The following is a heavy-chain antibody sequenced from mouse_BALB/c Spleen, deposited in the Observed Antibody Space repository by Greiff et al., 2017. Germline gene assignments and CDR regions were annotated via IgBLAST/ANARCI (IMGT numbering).Heavy chain of an antibody. CDR1: GFSLTSYG. CDR3: ASQVRRRLMDY. D-gene: IGHD2-14*01. V-gene: IGHV2-9*02. Sequence: QVQLQQSGPGLVAPSQSLSITCTVSGFSLTSYGVHWVRQPPGKGLEWLGVIWAGGSTNYNSALMSRLSISKDNSKSQVFLKMNSLQTDDTAMYYCASQVRRRLMDYWGQGTSVTVSS. CDR2: IWAGGST. J-gene: IGHJ4*01.